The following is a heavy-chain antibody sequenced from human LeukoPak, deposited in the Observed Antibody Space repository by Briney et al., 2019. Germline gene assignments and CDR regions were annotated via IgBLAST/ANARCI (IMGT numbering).Heavy chain of an antibody. Sequence: GGSLRLSCAAPRFSLGYFAMYWVRQAPGRGLEYVSAITYNGGSTYYANSVKGRFTISRDNSKNTLYLQMGSLRAEDMAVYYCAIATLPRSRTCDLWGQGTMVTVSS. CDR1: RFSLGYFA. CDR3: AIATLPRSRTCDL. J-gene: IGHJ3*01. D-gene: IGHD1-1*01. V-gene: IGHV3-64*01. CDR2: ITYNGGST.